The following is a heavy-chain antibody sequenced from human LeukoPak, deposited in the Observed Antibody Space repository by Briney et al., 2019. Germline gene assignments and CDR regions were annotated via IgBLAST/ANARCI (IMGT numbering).Heavy chain of an antibody. CDR2: INPNSGGT. V-gene: IGHV1-2*06. D-gene: IGHD6-6*01. CDR1: GYTFTGHY. CDR3: ASWYSSSSVPYYYYYMDV. Sequence: ASVKVSCKASGYTFTGHYMHWVRQAPGQGLEWMGRINPNSGGTNYAQKFQGRVTMTRDTSISTAYMELSRLRSDDTAVYYCASWYSSSSVPYYYYYMDVWGKGTTVTVSS. J-gene: IGHJ6*03.